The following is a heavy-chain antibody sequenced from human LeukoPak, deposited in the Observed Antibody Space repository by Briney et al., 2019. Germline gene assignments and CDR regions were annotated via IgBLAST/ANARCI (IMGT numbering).Heavy chain of an antibody. Sequence: SGGSLRLSCAASVFNFSSYSMNWVRQAPGKGLEWVSSISSSSSYIYYADSVKGRFTISRDNAKNSLYLRMNRLRAEDTAVYYCARDYSSGWYYFDYWGQGTLVTVSS. D-gene: IGHD6-19*01. CDR2: ISSSSSYI. J-gene: IGHJ4*02. CDR1: VFNFSSYS. V-gene: IGHV3-21*01. CDR3: ARDYSSGWYYFDY.